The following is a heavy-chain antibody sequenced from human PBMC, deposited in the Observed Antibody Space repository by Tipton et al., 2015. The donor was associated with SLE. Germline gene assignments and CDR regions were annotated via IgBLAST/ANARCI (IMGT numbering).Heavy chain of an antibody. CDR2: SYNGGST. D-gene: IGHD3-3*01. CDR1: GGSISTHY. V-gene: IGHV4-59*11. J-gene: IGHJ4*02. Sequence: TLSLTCTVSGGSISTHYWGWIRQPPGMGLEWIGYSYNGGSTNYNPSLKSRVIISVDTSKNQFSLKRTSVTAGYTAVYYCARASVEWLLSNFDYWGQGTVVTVS. CDR3: ARASVEWLLSNFDY.